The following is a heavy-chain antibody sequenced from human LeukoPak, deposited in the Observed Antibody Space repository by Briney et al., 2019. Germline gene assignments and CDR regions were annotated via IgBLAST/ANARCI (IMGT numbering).Heavy chain of an antibody. V-gene: IGHV4-4*07. Sequence: SETPSLTCTVSGGSISNYYWSWVRQPAGKGLEWIGRIYTSGSTDYNPSLKSRVAMSVDTSKNQISLKLSSVTAADTAVYYCARGPLVRGDNCFDPWGQGTLVTVSS. J-gene: IGHJ5*02. CDR2: IYTSGST. D-gene: IGHD3-10*01. CDR3: ARGPLVRGDNCFDP. CDR1: GGSISNYY.